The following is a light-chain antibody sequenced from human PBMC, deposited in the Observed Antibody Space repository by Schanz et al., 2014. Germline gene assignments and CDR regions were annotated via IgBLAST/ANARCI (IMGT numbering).Light chain of an antibody. J-gene: IGLJ7*01. CDR1: SSNIGSNT. CDR2: SNN. Sequence: QSVLTQPPSASGTPGQRVTISCSGSSSNIGSNTVNWYQQLPGTAPKLLIYSNNQRPSGVPDRFSGSKSGTSASLAISGLQSEDEADYYCQSYDSSLSGSVFGGGTQLTVL. V-gene: IGLV1-44*01. CDR3: QSYDSSLSGSV.